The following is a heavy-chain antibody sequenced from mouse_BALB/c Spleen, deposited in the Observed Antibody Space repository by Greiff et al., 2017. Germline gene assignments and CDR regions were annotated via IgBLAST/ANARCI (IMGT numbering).Heavy chain of an antibody. CDR1: GFNIKDYY. CDR3: ACYYYGSSYGYFDV. Sequence: VQLQQSGAELVRPGALVKLSCKASGFNIKDYYMHWVKQRPEQGLEWIGWIDPENGNTIYDPKFQGKASITADTSSNTAYLQLSSLTSEDTAVYYCACYYYGSSYGYFDVWGAGTTVTVSS. J-gene: IGHJ1*01. V-gene: IGHV14-1*02. CDR2: IDPENGNT. D-gene: IGHD1-1*01.